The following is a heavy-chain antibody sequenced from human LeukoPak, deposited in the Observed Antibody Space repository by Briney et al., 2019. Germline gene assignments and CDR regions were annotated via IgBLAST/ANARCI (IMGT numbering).Heavy chain of an antibody. CDR3: VRSPTYFNMDV. J-gene: IGHJ6*03. CDR2: ISYDGTNK. V-gene: IGHV3-30*04. Sequence: GGSFRLSCAASGFTFSNHVIHWVRQAPGKGLEWLAVISYDGTNKYYADSVKGRFTISRDHSQSTVDLHMNNLRGADTAVYYCVRSPTYFNMDVWGKGTTVTVPS. CDR1: GFTFSNHV.